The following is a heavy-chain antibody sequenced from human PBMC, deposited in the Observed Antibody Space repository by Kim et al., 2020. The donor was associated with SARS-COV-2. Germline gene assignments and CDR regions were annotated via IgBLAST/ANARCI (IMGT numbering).Heavy chain of an antibody. V-gene: IGHV3-48*03. D-gene: IGHD6-13*01. CDR1: GFTFSSYE. Sequence: GGSLRLSCAASGFTFSSYEMNWVRQAPGKGLEWVSYISSSGSTIYSADSVKGRVTISRDNAKNSLYLQMNSLRAEDTAVYYCARDPYSSSYNYYGMDVWGQGTTVTVSS. J-gene: IGHJ6*02. CDR2: ISSSGSTI. CDR3: ARDPYSSSYNYYGMDV.